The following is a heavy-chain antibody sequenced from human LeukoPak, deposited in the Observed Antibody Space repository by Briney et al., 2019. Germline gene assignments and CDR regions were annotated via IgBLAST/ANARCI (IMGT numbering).Heavy chain of an antibody. J-gene: IGHJ4*01. V-gene: IGHV1-69*04. Sequence: ASVKVSCKASGGTFSNYAISWVRQAPGQGLEWMGRIIPILGIANYAQKFQGRVTITADKSTSTAYMELSSLRSEDTAVYYCSRENPATEYSKTFFYYWGEGTLVTVSS. CDR1: GGTFSNYA. CDR3: SRENPATEYSKTFFYY. D-gene: IGHD6-6*01. CDR2: IIPILGIA.